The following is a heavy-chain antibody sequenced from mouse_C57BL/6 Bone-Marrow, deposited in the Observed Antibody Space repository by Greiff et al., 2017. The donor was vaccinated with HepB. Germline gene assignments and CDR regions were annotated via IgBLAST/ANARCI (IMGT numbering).Heavy chain of an antibody. V-gene: IGHV1-82*01. CDR1: GYAFSSSW. D-gene: IGHD1-1*01. J-gene: IGHJ1*03. CDR3: ANYYGSSYVGWYFDV. CDR2: IYPGDGDT. Sequence: VQLQQSGPELVKPGASVKISCKASGYAFSSSWMNWVKQRHGKGLEWIGRIYPGDGDTNYNGKFKGKATLTADKSSSTAYMQLSSLTSEDSAVYFCANYYGSSYVGWYFDVWGTGTTVTVSS.